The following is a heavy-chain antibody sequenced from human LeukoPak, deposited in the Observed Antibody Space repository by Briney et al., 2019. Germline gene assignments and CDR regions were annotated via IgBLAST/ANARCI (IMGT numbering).Heavy chain of an antibody. J-gene: IGHJ5*02. CDR3: ARDLGDILTGLNWFDP. CDR1: GCSISSYY. V-gene: IGHV4-59*01. Sequence: SETLSLTCTVSGCSISSYYWSWIRQPPGKGLEWIGYIYYSGSTNYNPSLKSRVTISVDTSKNQFSLKLSSVTAADTAVYYCARDLGDILTGLNWFDPWGQGTLVTVSS. CDR2: IYYSGST. D-gene: IGHD3-9*01.